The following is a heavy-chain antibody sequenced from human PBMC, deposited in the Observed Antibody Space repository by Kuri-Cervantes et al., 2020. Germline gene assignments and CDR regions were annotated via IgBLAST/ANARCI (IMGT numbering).Heavy chain of an antibody. D-gene: IGHD3-9*01. CDR2: IYTSGST. Sequence: SETLSLTCTVSGGSISSYYWSWIRQPAGKGLEWIGRIYTSGSTNYNPSLKSRVTMSVDTSKNQFSLKLSSVTAADTAVYYCARQKLELRYFDWLLVPNYFDYWGQGTLVTDSS. CDR3: ARQKLELRYFDWLLVPNYFDY. V-gene: IGHV4-4*07. CDR1: GGSISSYY. J-gene: IGHJ4*02.